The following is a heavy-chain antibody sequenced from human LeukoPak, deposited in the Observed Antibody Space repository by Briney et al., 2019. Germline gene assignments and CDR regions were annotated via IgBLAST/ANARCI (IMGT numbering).Heavy chain of an antibody. Sequence: PSETLSLTCTVSGGSISGYYWSWIRQPPGKGLEWIGYIYYTGSTNYNPSLKSRVTISVDTAKNQFSLNVRSVTAADTAVYYCARELYSGYDSWGQGTLVTVST. CDR2: IYYTGST. CDR1: GGSISGYY. CDR3: ARELYSGYDS. D-gene: IGHD5-12*01. V-gene: IGHV4-59*01. J-gene: IGHJ5*01.